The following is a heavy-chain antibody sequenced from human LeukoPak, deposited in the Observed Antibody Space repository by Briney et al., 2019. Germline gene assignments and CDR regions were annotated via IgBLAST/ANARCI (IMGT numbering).Heavy chain of an antibody. CDR3: ARGEYSSSWYGTPPNYYYGMDV. D-gene: IGHD6-13*01. J-gene: IGHJ6*02. CDR1: GFTFSSYS. V-gene: IGHV3-48*04. CDR2: ISSSSSTI. Sequence: GGSLRLSCAASGFTFSSYSMNWVRQAPGKGLEWVSYISSSSSTIYYADSVKGRFTISRDNAKNSLYLQMNSLRAEDTAVYYCARGEYSSSWYGTPPNYYYGMDVWGQGTTVTVSS.